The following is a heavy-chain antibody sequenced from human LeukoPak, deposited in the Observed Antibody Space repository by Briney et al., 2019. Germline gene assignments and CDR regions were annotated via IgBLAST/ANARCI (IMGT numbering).Heavy chain of an antibody. J-gene: IGHJ4*02. Sequence: GGSLRLSCAASGFTFSSYAMTWVRQAPGKGLEWVSVISGRGDVTYYADSVKGRFTISRDNSKNTLFLQMNSLRAEDTALYYCAKDLGHYYDIEGDFDFWGQGTLVTVSS. CDR2: ISGRGDVT. D-gene: IGHD3-22*01. V-gene: IGHV3-23*01. CDR3: AKDLGHYYDIEGDFDF. CDR1: GFTFSSYA.